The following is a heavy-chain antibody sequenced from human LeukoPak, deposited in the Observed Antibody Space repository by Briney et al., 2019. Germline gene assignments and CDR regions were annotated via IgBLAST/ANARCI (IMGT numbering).Heavy chain of an antibody. J-gene: IGHJ6*02. CDR2: IIPILGIA. D-gene: IGHD2-15*01. CDR3: ARRGTTYCSGGSCFPDYYYYGMDV. Sequence: SVKVSCKASGGTFSSYAISWVRQAPGQGLEWMGRIIPILGIANYAQKFQGRVTITADKSTSTAYMELSSLRSEDTAVYYCARRGTTYCSGGSCFPDYYYYGMDVWGQGTTVTVSS. V-gene: IGHV1-69*04. CDR1: GGTFSSYA.